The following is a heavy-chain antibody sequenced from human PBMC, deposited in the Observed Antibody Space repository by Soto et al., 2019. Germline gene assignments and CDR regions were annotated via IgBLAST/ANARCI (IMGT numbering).Heavy chain of an antibody. Sequence: GGPLRLSCAASGFTFSSYSMNWVRQAPGKGLEWVSYISSSSSTIYYADSVKGRFTISRDNAKNSLYLQMNSLRDEDTAVYYCARTLDYGDQYYYYGMDVWGQGTTVTVSS. D-gene: IGHD4-17*01. CDR1: GFTFSSYS. J-gene: IGHJ6*02. CDR2: ISSSSSTI. CDR3: ARTLDYGDQYYYYGMDV. V-gene: IGHV3-48*02.